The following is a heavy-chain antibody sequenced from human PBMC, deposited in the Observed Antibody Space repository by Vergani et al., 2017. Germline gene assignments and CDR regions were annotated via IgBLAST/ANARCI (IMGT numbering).Heavy chain of an antibody. J-gene: IGHJ6*03. Sequence: EVQLLESGGGLVQPGGSLRLSCAASGFTFSSYAMSWVRQAPGKGLEWVSAISGSGGSTYYADSVKGRFTISRDNAKNTLYRQMNSLRAEDTAVYYCARDGTMVRGTCLIYYYYYMDVWGKGTTVTVSS. CDR1: GFTFSSYA. V-gene: IGHV3-23*01. CDR3: ARDGTMVRGTCLIYYYYYMDV. D-gene: IGHD3-10*01. CDR2: ISGSGGST.